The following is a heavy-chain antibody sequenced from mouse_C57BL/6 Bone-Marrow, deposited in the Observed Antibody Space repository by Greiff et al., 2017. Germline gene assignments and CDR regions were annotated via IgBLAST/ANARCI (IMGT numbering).Heavy chain of an antibody. D-gene: IGHD6-1*02. CDR2: IDPENGDT. V-gene: IGHV14-4*01. CDR3: TTRQLDHYYAMDY. Sequence: EVQLQQSGAELVRPGASVKLSCTASGFNITDDYMHWVKQRPEQGLEWIGWIDPENGDTEYASKFQGKATITADTSSNTAYLQLSSLTSEDTAVYYCTTRQLDHYYAMDYWGQGTSVTVSS. CDR1: GFNITDDY. J-gene: IGHJ4*01.